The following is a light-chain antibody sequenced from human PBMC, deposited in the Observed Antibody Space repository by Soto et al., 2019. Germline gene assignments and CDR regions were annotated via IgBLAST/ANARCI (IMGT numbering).Light chain of an antibody. CDR3: QSADSSGTYVI. CDR2: KDT. Sequence: SSELTQPPSVSVSPGQTAGITCSGDALPKQYAHWYQQKPGQAPLLVIYKDTERPSGTPERFSGSSSGTTVTLSISGVQAEDEADYYCQSADSSGTYVIFGGGTKLTVL. CDR1: ALPKQY. V-gene: IGLV3-25*03. J-gene: IGLJ2*01.